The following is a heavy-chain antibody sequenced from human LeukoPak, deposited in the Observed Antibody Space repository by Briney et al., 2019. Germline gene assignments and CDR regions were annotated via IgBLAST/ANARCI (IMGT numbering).Heavy chain of an antibody. CDR1: GFTFSTYW. Sequence: GGSLRLSCAASGFTFSTYWMSWVRQAPGKGMEWVANIKQDGSEKYYVDSVKGRFTISRDNAKNSVYLQMNSLRGEDTAVYYCARGHYYFDYWGQGTLVTVSS. CDR3: ARGHYYFDY. V-gene: IGHV3-7*04. J-gene: IGHJ4*02. CDR2: IKQDGSEK.